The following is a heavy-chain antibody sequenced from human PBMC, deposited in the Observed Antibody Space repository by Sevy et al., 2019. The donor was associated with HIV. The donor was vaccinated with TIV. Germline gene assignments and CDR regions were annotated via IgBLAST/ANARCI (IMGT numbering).Heavy chain of an antibody. CDR2: VSGGGDTT. CDR3: AKGGSTSGYYLNYFAY. V-gene: IGHV3-23*01. CDR1: GFTFNNYA. J-gene: IGHJ4*02. D-gene: IGHD3-22*01. Sequence: GGSLRLSCAASGFTFNNYAMTWVRQAPGKGLEWVSPVSGGGDTTYYADSVKGRFTISRDNSKNTLYLQMNSLRAEDTAVYYCAKGGSTSGYYLNYFAYWGQGTLVTVSS.